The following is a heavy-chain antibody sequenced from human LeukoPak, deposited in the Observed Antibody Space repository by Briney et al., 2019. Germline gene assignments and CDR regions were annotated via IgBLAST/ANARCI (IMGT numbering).Heavy chain of an antibody. CDR1: GFTFSSYA. V-gene: IGHV3-23*01. D-gene: IGHD4-23*01. Sequence: PGGSLRLSCAASGFTFSSYAMSWVRQAPGKGLEWVSGISGSGGSTYYADSVKGRFTISRDNSKNTLYLQMNSLRAEDTAVYYCGRDEYGNIRYIDYWGQGTLVTVSS. CDR2: ISGSGGST. J-gene: IGHJ4*02. CDR3: GRDEYGNIRYIDY.